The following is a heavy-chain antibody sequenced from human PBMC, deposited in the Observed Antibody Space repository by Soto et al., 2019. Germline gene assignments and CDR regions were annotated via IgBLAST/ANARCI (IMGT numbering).Heavy chain of an antibody. V-gene: IGHV3-30-3*01. D-gene: IGHD1-26*01. CDR3: ARGLGGSRYYYYYGMDV. Sequence: GGALRRSCAASVSTFSSYAMHWVRQAPGKGLEWVAVISYDGSNKYYADSVKGRFTISRDNSKNTLYLQMNSLRAEDTAVYYCARGLGGSRYYYYYGMDVRGQGTTVTVSS. CDR1: VSTFSSYA. CDR2: ISYDGSNK. J-gene: IGHJ6*02.